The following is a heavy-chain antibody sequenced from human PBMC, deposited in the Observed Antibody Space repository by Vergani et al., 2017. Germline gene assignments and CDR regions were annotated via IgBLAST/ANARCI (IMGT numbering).Heavy chain of an antibody. CDR1: GFTFSDYD. Sequence: QVQLVESGGGLVKPGGSLRLSCAASGFTFSDYDMSWIRQAPGKGLEWISYISAGGNTVYYADSVKGRFTISRDNAKNSLYLQMNSLRAEDTAVYFCARHFSSGTFDYWGQGTLVTVSS. CDR2: ISAGGNTV. V-gene: IGHV3-11*01. D-gene: IGHD3-22*01. CDR3: ARHFSSGTFDY. J-gene: IGHJ4*02.